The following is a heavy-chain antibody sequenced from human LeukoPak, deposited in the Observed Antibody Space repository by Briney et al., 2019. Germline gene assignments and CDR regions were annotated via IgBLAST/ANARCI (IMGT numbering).Heavy chain of an antibody. J-gene: IGHJ2*01. CDR3: ARPATVVPPWYFDL. V-gene: IGHV5-51*01. D-gene: IGHD4-23*01. CDR1: GYSFTSYW. Sequence: GESLKISCKGSGYSFTSYWTGWVRQMPGKGLEWMGIIYPGDSDTRYSPSFQGQVTISADKSISTAYVQWSSLKASGTAMYYCARPATVVPPWYFDLWGRGTLVTVSS. CDR2: IYPGDSDT.